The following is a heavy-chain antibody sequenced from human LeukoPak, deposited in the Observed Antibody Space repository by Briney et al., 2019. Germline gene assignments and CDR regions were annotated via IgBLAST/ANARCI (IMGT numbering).Heavy chain of an antibody. D-gene: IGHD4-17*01. V-gene: IGHV4-59*01. CDR3: ARVQSDDYGDYPGRDWFDP. CDR2: IYYSGST. J-gene: IGHJ5*02. Sequence: SETLSLTCTVSGGSISSYYWSWIRQPPGKGLEWIGYIYYSGSTNYNPSLKSRVTISVDTSKNQFSLKLSSVTAADTAVYYCARVQSDDYGDYPGRDWFDPWGQGTLVTVSS. CDR1: GGSISSYY.